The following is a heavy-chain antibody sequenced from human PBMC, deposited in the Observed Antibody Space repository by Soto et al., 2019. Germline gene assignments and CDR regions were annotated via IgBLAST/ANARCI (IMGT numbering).Heavy chain of an antibody. CDR2: ISSSSSYI. D-gene: IGHD2-15*01. V-gene: IGHV3-21*01. J-gene: IGHJ4*02. Sequence: EVQLVESGGGLVKPGGSLRLSCAASGFTFSSYSMNWVRQAPGKGLEWVSSISSSSSYIYYADSVKGRFTISRDNAKNSLYLKRKGLGAGDPLVYYCERGRGFCGGGSCHLPYYFNPGGGGPRVPVS. CDR3: ERGRGFCGGGSCHLPYYFNP. CDR1: GFTFSSYS.